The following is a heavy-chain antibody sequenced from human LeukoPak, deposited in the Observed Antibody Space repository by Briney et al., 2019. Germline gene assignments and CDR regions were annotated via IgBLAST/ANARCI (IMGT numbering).Heavy chain of an antibody. CDR2: MNPNSANT. CDR1: GYTFTSYD. Sequence: ASVKVSCKASGYTFTSYDINWVRQAPAQGLEWMGWMNPNSANTGYAQKFQGRVTMTRNTSISTAYMELSSLRSEDTAVYYCARVPSGGNKFDPWGQGTLVTVSS. D-gene: IGHD6-25*01. CDR3: ARVPSGGNKFDP. V-gene: IGHV1-8*02. J-gene: IGHJ5*02.